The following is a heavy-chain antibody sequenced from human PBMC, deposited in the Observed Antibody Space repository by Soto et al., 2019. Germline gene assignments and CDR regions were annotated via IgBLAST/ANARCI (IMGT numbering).Heavy chain of an antibody. CDR2: IIPIFGTA. D-gene: IGHD2-2*02. Sequence: SVKVSFKASGGTFRSYAISWVRQAPGQGLEWMGGIIPIFGTANYAQKFQGRVTITADESTSTAYMELSSLRSEDTAVYYCARDNGYCSSTSCYTFGYYYYYGMDVWGQGTTVTVSS. V-gene: IGHV1-69*13. CDR1: GGTFRSYA. J-gene: IGHJ6*02. CDR3: ARDNGYCSSTSCYTFGYYYYYGMDV.